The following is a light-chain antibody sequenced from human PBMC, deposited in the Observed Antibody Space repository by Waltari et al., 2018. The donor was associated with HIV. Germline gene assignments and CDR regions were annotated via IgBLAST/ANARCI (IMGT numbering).Light chain of an antibody. CDR2: DAS. J-gene: IGKJ4*01. CDR1: EDISRA. Sequence: AIQLTQSPSSLSASVGDRVTIICRASEDISRALAWYQQKPWKPPRLLIHDASILESGVPSKFSGSGAGADFALTIISLQPEDFATYYCQQFKTYPLTFGGGTKVEIK. CDR3: QQFKTYPLT. V-gene: IGKV1-13*02.